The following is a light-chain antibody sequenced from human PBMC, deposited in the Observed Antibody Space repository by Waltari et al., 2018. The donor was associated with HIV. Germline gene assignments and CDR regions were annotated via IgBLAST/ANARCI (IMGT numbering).Light chain of an antibody. V-gene: IGLV1-51*01. CDR2: DNH. J-gene: IGLJ3*02. CDR3: GTWDTSLTAGV. Sequence: HSVLTQPPSVSAAPGQKVTVSRPGSSSNLGHHYVYRLQQRPGPAPKLLIYDNHKRPSGIPDRFSASRSGTSATLAVTGLQIGDEADYYCGTWDTSLTAGVFGGGTKLTVL. CDR1: SSNLGHHY.